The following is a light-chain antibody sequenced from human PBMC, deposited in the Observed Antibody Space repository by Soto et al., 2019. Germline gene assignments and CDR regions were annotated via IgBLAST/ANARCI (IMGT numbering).Light chain of an antibody. J-gene: IGKJ1*01. CDR2: AAS. V-gene: IGKV1-6*01. CDR3: LQDYNYPRT. Sequence: QLTQSPSFLSASVGDRFTITCRSSEDISTWLAWYQQKPGKAPKLLIYAASSLQSGVPSRFSGSGSGTDFTLTISSLQPEDFATYYCLQDYNYPRTFGQGSKVDI. CDR1: EDISTW.